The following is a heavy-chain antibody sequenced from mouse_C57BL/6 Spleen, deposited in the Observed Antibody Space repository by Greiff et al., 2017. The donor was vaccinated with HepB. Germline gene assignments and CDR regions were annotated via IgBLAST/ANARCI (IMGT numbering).Heavy chain of an antibody. CDR3: ARHNYYGSSYVDY. J-gene: IGHJ2*01. CDR2: ISSGGSYT. Sequence: EVQLVESGGDLVKPGGSLKLSCAASGFTFSSYGMSWVRQTPDKRLEWVATISSGGSYTYYPDSVKGRFTISRDNAKNTLYLQMSSLKSEDTAMYYWARHNYYGSSYVDYWGQGTTLTVSS. V-gene: IGHV5-6*01. D-gene: IGHD1-1*01. CDR1: GFTFSSYG.